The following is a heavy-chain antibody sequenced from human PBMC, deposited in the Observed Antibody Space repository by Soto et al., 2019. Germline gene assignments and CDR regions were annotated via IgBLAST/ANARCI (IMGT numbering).Heavy chain of an antibody. CDR1: GFTFSSYG. V-gene: IGHV3-33*01. D-gene: IGHD2-2*01. CDR2: IWHDGSNK. J-gene: IGHJ4*02. Sequence: SLGLSCAASGFTFSSYGMHWVRQAPGKGLEWVAVIWHDGSNKYYADSVKGRFSISRDNSKNTLYLQLNSLRAEDTAVYYCARDERSTNFDYWGQGTLVTVSS. CDR3: ARDERSTNFDY.